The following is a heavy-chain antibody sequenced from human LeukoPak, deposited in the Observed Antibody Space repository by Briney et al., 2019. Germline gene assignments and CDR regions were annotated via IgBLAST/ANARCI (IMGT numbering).Heavy chain of an antibody. CDR3: VGVGRSSRPGY. CDR2: ISSSGSSI. Sequence: GGSLRLSCATSGFTFSSYEMSWVRQAPGKGLEWVSYISSSGSSIYYADSVKGRFTISRDNTKNSLYLQMNSLRAGDTAIYYCVGVGRSSRPGYWGQGTLVTVSS. V-gene: IGHV3-48*03. J-gene: IGHJ4*02. D-gene: IGHD6-6*01. CDR1: GFTFSSYE.